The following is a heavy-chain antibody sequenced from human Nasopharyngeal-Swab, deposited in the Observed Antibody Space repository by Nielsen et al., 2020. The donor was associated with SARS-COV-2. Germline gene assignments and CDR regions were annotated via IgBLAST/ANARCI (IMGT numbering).Heavy chain of an antibody. J-gene: IGHJ4*02. D-gene: IGHD6-6*01. CDR3: ARVHIAALHFDY. V-gene: IGHV3-23*01. Sequence: LTCAASGFTFSSYAMSWVRQAPGKGLEWVSAISGSGGSTYYADSVKGRFTISRDNSKNTLYLQMNSLRAEDTAVYYCARVHIAALHFDYWGQGTLVTVSS. CDR2: ISGSGGST. CDR1: GFTFSSYA.